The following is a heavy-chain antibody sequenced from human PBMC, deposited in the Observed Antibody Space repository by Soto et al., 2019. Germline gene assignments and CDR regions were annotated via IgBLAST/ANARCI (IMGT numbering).Heavy chain of an antibody. D-gene: IGHD3-10*01. Sequence: QVQLVQSGAEVKKPGSSVKVSCKASGGTFSSYTISWVRQAPGQGLEWMGRIIPILGIANYAQNFQGRVKITADKATSTAYMELSSLRSEDTAVYYCASYFGGVANLIGGYDYYMDVWGKGTTVTVS. J-gene: IGHJ6*03. CDR3: ASYFGGVANLIGGYDYYMDV. V-gene: IGHV1-69*02. CDR1: GGTFSSYT. CDR2: IIPILGIA.